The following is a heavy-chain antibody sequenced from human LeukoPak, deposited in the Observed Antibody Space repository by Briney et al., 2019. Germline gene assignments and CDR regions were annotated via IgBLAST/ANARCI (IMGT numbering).Heavy chain of an antibody. CDR2: INPNSGGT. V-gene: IGHV1-2*02. CDR3: ARADFWSTPPPFDY. Sequence: GASVKVSCTASGYTFTGYYMHWVRQAPGQGLEWMGWINPNSGGTNYAQKFQGRVTMTRDTSISTAYMELSRLRSDDTAVYYCARADFWSTPPPFDYWGQGTIVTVSS. CDR1: GYTFTGYY. J-gene: IGHJ4*02. D-gene: IGHD3-3*01.